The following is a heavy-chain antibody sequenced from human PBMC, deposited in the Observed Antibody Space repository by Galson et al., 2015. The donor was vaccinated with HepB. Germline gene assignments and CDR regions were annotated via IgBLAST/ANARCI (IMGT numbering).Heavy chain of an antibody. D-gene: IGHD1/OR15-1a*01. Sequence: SLRLSCALSGFTFSTYDMNWVRQAPGKRLEWVSSISSSSGDIYYADSVKGRFTISRDNAMDSLYLHMNSLRAEDTAVYYCAKAAWCGFREQCAMDVCRQLVTLSASS. CDR2: ISSSSGDI. V-gene: IGHV3-21*01. J-gene: IGHJ6*02. CDR3: AKAAWCGFREQCAMDV. CDR1: GFTFSTYD.